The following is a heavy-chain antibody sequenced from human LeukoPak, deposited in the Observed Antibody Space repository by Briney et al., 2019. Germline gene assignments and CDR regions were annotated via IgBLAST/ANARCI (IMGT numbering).Heavy chain of an antibody. CDR2: LNPNGSST. CDR3: ARDRGGYSGYEMYYFDY. J-gene: IGHJ4*02. Sequence: ASVKVSCKASGYTFTSYYMHWVRQAPGQGLEWMGILNPNGSSTSYAQKFQGRVTITADKSTSTAYMELSSLRSEDTAVYYCARDRGGYSGYEMYYFDYWGQGTLVTVSS. D-gene: IGHD5-12*01. CDR1: GYTFTSYY. V-gene: IGHV1-46*01.